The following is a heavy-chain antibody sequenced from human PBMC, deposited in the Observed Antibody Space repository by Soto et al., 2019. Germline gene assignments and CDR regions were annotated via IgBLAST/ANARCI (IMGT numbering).Heavy chain of an antibody. D-gene: IGHD4-4*01. CDR3: ARERRGGRYSNSPDFDY. Sequence: EVQLVESGGGLVQPGGSLRLSCAASGFTFSSYWMHWVRQAPGKGLVWVSRINSDGSSTSYADSVKGRFTISRDNAKNTLYLQMNSLRAEDTAVYYCARERRGGRYSNSPDFDYWGQGTLVTVSS. V-gene: IGHV3-74*01. CDR2: INSDGSST. J-gene: IGHJ4*02. CDR1: GFTFSSYW.